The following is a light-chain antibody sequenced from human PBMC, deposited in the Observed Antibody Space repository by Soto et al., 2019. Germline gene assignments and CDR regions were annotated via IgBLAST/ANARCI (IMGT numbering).Light chain of an antibody. V-gene: IGKV4-1*01. J-gene: IGKJ1*01. CDR2: WAS. CDR1: QSLLYSSNNKNY. CDR3: QQYYSTPT. Sequence: DIVMTQSPDSLAGSLGERATINCKSSQSLLYSSNNKNYLAWYQQKPGQPPKPLIYWASTRESGVPDRFSGSGSGTDFTLTITSLQAEDVAVYYCQQYYSTPTFGQGTKVEIK.